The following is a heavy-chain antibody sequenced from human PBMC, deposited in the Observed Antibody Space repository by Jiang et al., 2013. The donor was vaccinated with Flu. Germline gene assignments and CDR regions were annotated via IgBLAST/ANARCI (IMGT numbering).Heavy chain of an antibody. J-gene: IGHJ4*02. D-gene: IGHD3-10*01. CDR2: INYSGST. CDR1: GDSISSYF. CDR3: ARHSSSSVSFDN. Sequence: QLVESGPGLVKPSETLSLTCTVSGDSISSYFWSWIRQPPGKGLEWIGYINYSGSTNYNPSLKSRFTILIDTSKNQFSLRVNSVTAADSAVYFCARHSSSSVSFDNWGRGTLVTVSS. V-gene: IGHV4-59*08.